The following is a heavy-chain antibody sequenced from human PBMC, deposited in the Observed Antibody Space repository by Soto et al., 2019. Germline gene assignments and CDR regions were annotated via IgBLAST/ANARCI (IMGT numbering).Heavy chain of an antibody. D-gene: IGHD1-1*01. J-gene: IGHJ6*02. Sequence: GESLKISCKGSGYMFTTYWLAWVRQMPGKGLEWVGSIHGGDSDTRYSPSFQGRVTISADKSISTAYLQWSSLKASDTAMYYCARGGGTYNHYALDVWGQGXTVTVSS. CDR3: ARGGGTYNHYALDV. V-gene: IGHV5-51*01. CDR2: IHGGDSDT. CDR1: GYMFTTYW.